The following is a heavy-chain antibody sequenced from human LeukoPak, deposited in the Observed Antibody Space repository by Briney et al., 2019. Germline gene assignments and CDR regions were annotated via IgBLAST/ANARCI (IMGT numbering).Heavy chain of an antibody. J-gene: IGHJ4*02. Sequence: SETLSLTCTVSGGSISSYYWSWIRQPPGKGLEWIGYIYYSGSTNYNLSLKSRVTISVDTSKNQFSLKLSSVTAADTAVYYCVSDDYGADYWGQGTLVTVSS. D-gene: IGHD4-17*01. V-gene: IGHV4-59*12. CDR2: IYYSGST. CDR3: VSDDYGADY. CDR1: GGSISSYY.